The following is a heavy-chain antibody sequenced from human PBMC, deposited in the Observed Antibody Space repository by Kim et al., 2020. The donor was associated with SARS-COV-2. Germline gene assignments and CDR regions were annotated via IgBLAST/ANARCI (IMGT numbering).Heavy chain of an antibody. D-gene: IGHD3-22*01. CDR1: GFTFSNAW. Sequence: GGSLRLSCAASGFTFSNAWMSWVRQAPGKGLEWVGRIKSKTDGGTTDYAAPVKGRFTISRDDSKNTLYLQMNSLKTEDTAVYYCTTYYYDSSGYYPSLSQYFFDYWGQGTLVTVSS. J-gene: IGHJ4*02. V-gene: IGHV3-15*01. CDR3: TTYYYDSSGYYPSLSQYFFDY. CDR2: IKSKTDGGTT.